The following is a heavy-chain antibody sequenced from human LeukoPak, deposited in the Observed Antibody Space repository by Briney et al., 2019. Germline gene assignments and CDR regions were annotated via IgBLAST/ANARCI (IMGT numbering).Heavy chain of an antibody. CDR2: IYTSGST. CDR1: GGSISSYY. D-gene: IGHD3-22*01. J-gene: IGHJ4*02. V-gene: IGHV4-4*07. CDR3: ARDQIADYYDSSGYSY. Sequence: SETLSLTCTVSGGSISSYYWSWIRQPAGKGLEWIGRIYTSGSTNYNPSLKSRVTISVDTSKNQFSLKLSSVTAADTAVYYCARDQIADYYDSSGYSYWGQGTLVTVSS.